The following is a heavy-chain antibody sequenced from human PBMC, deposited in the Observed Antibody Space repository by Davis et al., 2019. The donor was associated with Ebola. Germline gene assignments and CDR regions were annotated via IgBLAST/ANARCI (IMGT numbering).Heavy chain of an antibody. D-gene: IGHD3-10*01. CDR2: IIPMFEAP. V-gene: IGHV1-69*13. J-gene: IGHJ4*02. CDR3: ARMMVQGVIDY. Sequence: SVKVSCKASGYTFTDYNIHWVRQAPGQGLEWMGGIIPMFEAPNYAQKFQGRVAINADESTSTVYMEVSSLRSEDTAVYYCARMMVQGVIDYWGQGTLVTVSS. CDR1: GYTFTDYN.